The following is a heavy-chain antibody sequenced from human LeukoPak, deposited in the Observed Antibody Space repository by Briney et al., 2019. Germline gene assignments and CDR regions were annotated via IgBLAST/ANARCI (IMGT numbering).Heavy chain of an antibody. V-gene: IGHV4-38-2*02. J-gene: IGHJ3*02. CDR2: IYHSGST. CDR3: AREKTVTTKAFDI. Sequence: PPETLSLTCAVSGYSISSGYYWGWIRQPPGKGLEWIGSIYHSGSTYYNPSLKSRVTISVDTSKNQLSLKLSSVTAADTAVYYCAREKTVTTKAFDIWGQGTMVTVSS. D-gene: IGHD4-17*01. CDR1: GYSISSGYY.